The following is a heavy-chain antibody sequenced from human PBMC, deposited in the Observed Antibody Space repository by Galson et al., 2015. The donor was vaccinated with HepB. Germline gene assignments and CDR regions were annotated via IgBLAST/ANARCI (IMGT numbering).Heavy chain of an antibody. CDR1: AYTFTTYA. CDR3: ARDRAVVSATGTGWFDP. V-gene: IGHV1-18*04. CDR2: ITAYNGNT. J-gene: IGHJ5*02. D-gene: IGHD6-13*01. Sequence: SVKVSCKASAYTFTTYAITWVRRAPGQGLEWMGWITAYNGNTNYAQKFQGRITMTTDTSTTTAYMELRSLRSGDTALYYCARDRAVVSATGTGWFDPWGQGTLVTVSS.